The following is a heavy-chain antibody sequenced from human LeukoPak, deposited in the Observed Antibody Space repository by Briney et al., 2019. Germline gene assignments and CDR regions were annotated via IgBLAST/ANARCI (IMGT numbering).Heavy chain of an antibody. V-gene: IGHV1-46*01. CDR1: GYTFSTYY. D-gene: IGHD3-10*01. CDR3: ARDRHGSGTYNYYGMDV. Sequence: ASVKVSCKASGYTFSTYYMHWVRQAPGQGLEWMGIINPSGGSTTYAQKFQGRVTITRDTSTSTVYMEVSRLRSEDTAVYYCARDRHGSGTYNYYGMDVWGQGTTVTVSS. CDR2: INPSGGST. J-gene: IGHJ6*02.